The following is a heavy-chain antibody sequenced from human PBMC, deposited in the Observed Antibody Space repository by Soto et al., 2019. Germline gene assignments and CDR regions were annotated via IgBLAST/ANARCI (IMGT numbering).Heavy chain of an antibody. CDR1: GGSISSGDYY. V-gene: IGHV4-30-4*01. CDR2: IYYSGST. Sequence: SETLSLTCTVSGGSISSGDYYWSWIRQPPGKGLEWIGYIYYSGSTYYNPSLKSRVTISVDTSKNQFSLKLSSVTAADTAVYYCARGRVITDYYYYYGMDVWGQGTTVPASS. D-gene: IGHD3-10*01. J-gene: IGHJ6*02. CDR3: ARGRVITDYYYYYGMDV.